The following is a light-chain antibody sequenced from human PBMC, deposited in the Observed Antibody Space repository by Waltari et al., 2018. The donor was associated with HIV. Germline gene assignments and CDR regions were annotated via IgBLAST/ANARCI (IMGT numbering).Light chain of an antibody. Sequence: QVVLTQSPSASASLGASVKLTCTLSSGHNNYAIAWHQQQPEKGPRYLMRVGTNGSHIKGDGIPDRFSSSSSGTEHCLIISSLQSEDEADYYCQTWDSGIQVFGWGTKLTVL. CDR3: QTWDSGIQV. CDR1: SGHNNYA. V-gene: IGLV4-69*01. CDR2: VGTNGSH. J-gene: IGLJ3*02.